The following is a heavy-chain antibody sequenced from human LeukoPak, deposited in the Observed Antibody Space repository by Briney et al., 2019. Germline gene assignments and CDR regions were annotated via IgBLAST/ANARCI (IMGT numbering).Heavy chain of an antibody. V-gene: IGHV6-1*01. CDR3: ARNVRAWTYYDY. D-gene: IGHD3/OR15-3a*01. J-gene: IGHJ4*02. CDR1: GDSVSSNSAA. Sequence: SQTLSLTCAISGDSVSSNSAAWNWIRQSPSRGLEWLGRTYYRSKWSNEYAVSVKNRITINADTSKNQFSLQVNSVTPEDTAVYYCARNVRAWTYYDYWGEGTLVTVSS. CDR2: TYYRSKWSN.